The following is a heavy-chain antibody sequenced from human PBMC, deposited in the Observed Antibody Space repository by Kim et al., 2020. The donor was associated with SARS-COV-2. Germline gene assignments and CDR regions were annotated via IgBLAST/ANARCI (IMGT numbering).Heavy chain of an antibody. V-gene: IGHV4-59*13. CDR3: ARGVDSSGYPLQDDAFDI. CDR2: MYYSGST. J-gene: IGHJ3*02. Sequence: SETLSLTCTVSGGSISSYYWSWIRQPPGKGLEWIGYMYYSGSTNYNPSLKSRVTISVDTSKNQFSLKLSSVTAADTAVYYCARGVDSSGYPLQDDAFDIWGQGTMVTVSS. CDR1: GGSISSYY. D-gene: IGHD3-22*01.